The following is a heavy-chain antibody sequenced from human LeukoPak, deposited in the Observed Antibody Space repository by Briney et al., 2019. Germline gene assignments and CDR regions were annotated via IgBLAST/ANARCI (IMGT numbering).Heavy chain of an antibody. CDR3: ASSGDSSWSAFA. Sequence: GGSLRLSCAASGFTVSRSFMNLVRQAPGKGLEWLAILYRDVGTTYYADSVKGRFTISRDSSKNTLYLQMNSLRAEDTAVYYCASSGDSSWSAFAWGEGTLVTVSS. V-gene: IGHV3-53*01. D-gene: IGHD6-6*01. CDR1: GFTVSRSF. J-gene: IGHJ5*02. CDR2: LYRDVGTT.